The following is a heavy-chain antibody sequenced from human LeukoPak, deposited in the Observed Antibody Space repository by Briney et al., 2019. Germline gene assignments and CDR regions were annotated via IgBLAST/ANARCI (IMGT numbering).Heavy chain of an antibody. CDR2: IKQDGSER. CDR1: GFIFSNYW. V-gene: IGHV3-7*04. D-gene: IGHD3-3*01. CDR3: ARVYDVWSSYYRAY. J-gene: IGHJ4*02. Sequence: GGSLRLSCAASGFIFSNYWLSWVRQAPGKGLEWVANIKQDGSERYYVDSVKGRFIVSRDNAKNSLYLQMNSLRAEDTAVYYCARVYDVWSSYYRAYCGQGTLVTVSS.